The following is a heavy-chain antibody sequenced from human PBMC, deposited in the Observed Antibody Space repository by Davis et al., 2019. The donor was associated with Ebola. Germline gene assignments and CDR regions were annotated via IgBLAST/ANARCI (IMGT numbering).Heavy chain of an antibody. CDR3: ANIAVAGPFDY. V-gene: IGHV3-11*06. CDR2: ISSSSSDT. Sequence: GESLKISCTGSGFTFIDHYMTWIRQAPGKGLEWISYISSSSSDTNYADSVKGRFTISRDNSKNTLYLQMNSLRAEDTAVYYCANIAVAGPFDYWGQGTLVTVSS. J-gene: IGHJ4*02. CDR1: GFTFIDHY. D-gene: IGHD6-19*01.